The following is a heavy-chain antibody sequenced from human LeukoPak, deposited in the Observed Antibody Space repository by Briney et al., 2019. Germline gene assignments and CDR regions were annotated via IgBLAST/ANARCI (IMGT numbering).Heavy chain of an antibody. D-gene: IGHD1-26*01. CDR2: VDPEDGEI. CDR1: GYTLTGLS. Sequence: ASVKVSCKVSGYTLTGLSMHWVRPAPGKELEWMGGVDPEDGEIIYAQKFQGRVTMTEDTSTDTAYMELSSLRSEDTAVYYCAIDVGELLTYWGQGTLVTVSS. V-gene: IGHV1-24*01. CDR3: AIDVGELLTY. J-gene: IGHJ4*02.